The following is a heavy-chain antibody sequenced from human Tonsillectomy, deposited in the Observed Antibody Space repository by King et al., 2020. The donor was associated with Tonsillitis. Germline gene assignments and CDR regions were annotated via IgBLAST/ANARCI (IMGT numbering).Heavy chain of an antibody. Sequence: QLVQSGGGLVQPGRSLRLYCAASGFTFGDYAMNWVRQVPGKGLEWVSGITWNSGSIAYADSAKGRFTISRDHAKNSLYLQMNNLRAEDTALYYCAKDQDLRLWSSWYFDLWGRGTMVTVSS. D-gene: IGHD2-21*01. CDR2: ITWNSGSI. CDR3: AKDQDLRLWSSWYFDL. J-gene: IGHJ2*01. V-gene: IGHV3-9*01. CDR1: GFTFGDYA.